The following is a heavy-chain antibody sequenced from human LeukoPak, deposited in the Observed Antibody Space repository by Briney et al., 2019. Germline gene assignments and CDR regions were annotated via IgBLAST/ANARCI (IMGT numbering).Heavy chain of an antibody. D-gene: IGHD4-4*01. V-gene: IGHV4-34*01. CDR1: GGSFSGYY. CDR3: AREARNYGRHVAFDI. Sequence: SETLSLTCAVYGGSFSGYYWSWIRQPPGKGREGIREINHSGSTNYNTPLKSRVTISVDTSKNQYSLKVSSVTGGDTAVYYCAREARNYGRHVAFDIWGQGTMVTVSS. CDR2: INHSGST. J-gene: IGHJ3*02.